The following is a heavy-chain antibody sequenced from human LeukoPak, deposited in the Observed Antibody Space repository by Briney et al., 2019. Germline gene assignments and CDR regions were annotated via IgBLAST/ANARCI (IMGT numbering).Heavy chain of an antibody. J-gene: IGHJ4*02. CDR1: GFTVSSNY. D-gene: IGHD7-27*01. Sequence: PGGSLRLSCAASGFTVSSNYMSWVRQAPGKGLEWVSVIYSGGSTYYADSVKGRFTISGDNSKSTLYIQMNSLRAEDTAVYYCATRKLGNDYWGQGTLVTVSS. CDR3: ATRKLGNDY. V-gene: IGHV3-53*01. CDR2: IYSGGST.